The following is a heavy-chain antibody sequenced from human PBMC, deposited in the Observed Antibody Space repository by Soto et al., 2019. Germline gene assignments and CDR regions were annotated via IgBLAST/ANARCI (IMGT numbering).Heavy chain of an antibody. Sequence: SETLSLTCTVSGGSINSGDYYWSWIRQPPGKGLEWIGYIYYSGNTYCNPSLKSRVTISVDTSKNQFSLKLNSVTAADTAVYYCARYWWEPPPWFDPWGQGTLVTVSS. CDR2: IYYSGNT. CDR1: GGSINSGDYY. V-gene: IGHV4-30-4*01. CDR3: ARYWWEPPPWFDP. J-gene: IGHJ5*02. D-gene: IGHD1-26*01.